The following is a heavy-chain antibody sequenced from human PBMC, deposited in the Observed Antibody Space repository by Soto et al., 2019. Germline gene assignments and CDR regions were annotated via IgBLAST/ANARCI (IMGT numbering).Heavy chain of an antibody. Sequence: EVQLVESGGGLVQPGRSLRLSCAASGFTFDDYAMHWVRQAPGKGLEWVSGISWNSGSIGYADSVKGRFTISRDNAKNSLDLQMNSLRAEDTALYYCAKDRSNYGRHSEIDYWGQGTLVTVSS. V-gene: IGHV3-9*01. D-gene: IGHD4-4*01. CDR1: GFTFDDYA. CDR3: AKDRSNYGRHSEIDY. J-gene: IGHJ4*02. CDR2: ISWNSGSI.